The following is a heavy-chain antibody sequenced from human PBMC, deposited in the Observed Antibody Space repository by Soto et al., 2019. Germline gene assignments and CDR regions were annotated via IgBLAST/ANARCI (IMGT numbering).Heavy chain of an antibody. V-gene: IGHV4-4*07. J-gene: IGHJ6*02. D-gene: IGHD6-13*01. Sequence: XQSLSLPCTDSGGSISSYYWSWIRQPAGKGLEWIGRIYTSGSTNYNPSLKSRVTMSVDTSKNQFSLKLSSVTAADTAVYYCARDGYCSSWYYYGMDVWGQGTTVTV. CDR3: ARDGYCSSWYYYGMDV. CDR2: IYTSGST. CDR1: GGSISSYY.